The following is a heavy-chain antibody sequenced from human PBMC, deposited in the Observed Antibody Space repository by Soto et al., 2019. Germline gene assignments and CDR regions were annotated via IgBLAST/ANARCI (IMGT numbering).Heavy chain of an antibody. D-gene: IGHD2-21*01. CDR2: MSYDGGKK. Sequence: QVQLVESGGGVVQPGTSLRLSGAASGFSFRTYGMHWARQAPGKGLEWGAFMSYDGGKKYYAESVRGRFTISRDNSKNTLFPQMNTLRAEDTAVYYCAYWAGSSSDSTTYVIPLDFWGPGTLVTVSS. CDR1: GFSFRTYG. J-gene: IGHJ4*02. V-gene: IGHV3-30*03. CDR3: AYWAGSSSDSTTYVIPLDF.